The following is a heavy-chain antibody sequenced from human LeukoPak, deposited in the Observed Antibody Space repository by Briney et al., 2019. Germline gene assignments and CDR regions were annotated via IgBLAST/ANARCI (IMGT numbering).Heavy chain of an antibody. CDR2: ITGSGGNT. V-gene: IGHV3-23*01. CDR1: GFIFSSYS. CDR3: AREKEHYYDSSGYYPDY. D-gene: IGHD3-22*01. Sequence: GGSLRLSCAASGFIFSSYSMSWVRQAPGKGLEWVSVITGSGGNTYYADSVKGRFTISKDNSKNTVYLQMNSLRAEDTAVYYCAREKEHYYDSSGYYPDYWGQGTLVTVSS. J-gene: IGHJ4*02.